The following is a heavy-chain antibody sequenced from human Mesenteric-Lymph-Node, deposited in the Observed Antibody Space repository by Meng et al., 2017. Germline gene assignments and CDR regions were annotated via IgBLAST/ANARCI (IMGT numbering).Heavy chain of an antibody. D-gene: IGHD2-2*01. J-gene: IGHJ4*02. Sequence: GESLKISCAASGFTFSSYEMNWVRQAPGKGLEWVSYISSSGSTIYYADSVKGRFTISRDNSKNTLYLQMNSLRAEDTAVYYCAREGPGGADIVVVPAAMRGGYWGQGTLVTVSS. V-gene: IGHV3-48*03. CDR3: AREGPGGADIVVVPAAMRGGY. CDR2: ISSSGSTI. CDR1: GFTFSSYE.